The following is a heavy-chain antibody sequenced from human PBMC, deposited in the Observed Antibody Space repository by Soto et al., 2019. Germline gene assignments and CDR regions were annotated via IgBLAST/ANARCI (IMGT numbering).Heavy chain of an antibody. CDR1: GFTFSSYD. D-gene: IGHD2-2*01. V-gene: IGHV3-30*03. CDR3: ARAPSWGPAAPGQRYMDV. Sequence: GGSLRLSCAASGFTFSSYDIHWVRQAPGKGLEWVAVISHDGSNKYYADSVKGRLPISRDNSKNTLYLQMNSLRAEDTAVYYCARAPSWGPAAPGQRYMDVWGKGTTVTVSS. CDR2: ISHDGSNK. J-gene: IGHJ6*03.